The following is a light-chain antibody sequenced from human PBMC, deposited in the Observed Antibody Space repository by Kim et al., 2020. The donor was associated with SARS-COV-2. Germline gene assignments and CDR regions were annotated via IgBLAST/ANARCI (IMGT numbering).Light chain of an antibody. J-gene: IGKJ5*01. CDR1: QGIASW. V-gene: IGKV1-12*01. CDR3: QQSNNFPIT. Sequence: DVQMTQSPSSVSASVGDRVIITCRASQGIASWLAWYQQKPGKAPRLLVFAASALQDGVPSRFSGSGFGTHFTLTINSLQPEDFATHSCQQSNNFPITFGQGTRREIK. CDR2: AAS.